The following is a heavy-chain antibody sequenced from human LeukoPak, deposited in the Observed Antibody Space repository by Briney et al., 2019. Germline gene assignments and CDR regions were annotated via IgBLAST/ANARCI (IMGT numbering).Heavy chain of an antibody. J-gene: IGHJ6*02. CDR2: ISGSGGST. CDR1: GFTFSSYA. Sequence: GGSLRLSCAASGFTFSSYATSWVRQAPGKGLEWVSAISGSGGSTYYADSVKGRFTISRDNSKNTLYLQMNSLRAEDTAVYYCAKGLHCSSTSCYLWYYYYGMDVWGQGTTVTVSS. CDR3: AKGLHCSSTSCYLWYYYYGMDV. V-gene: IGHV3-23*01. D-gene: IGHD2-2*01.